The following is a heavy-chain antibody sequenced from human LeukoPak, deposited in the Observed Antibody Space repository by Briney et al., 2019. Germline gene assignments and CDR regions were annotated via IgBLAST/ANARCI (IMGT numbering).Heavy chain of an antibody. CDR3: ARGSYDYVWGSYRHPPRFDY. CDR1: GVSFSGYY. V-gene: IGHV4-34*01. Sequence: SETLSLTCAVCGVSFSGYYWSWIRQPPGKGLEWIGEINHSGSTNYNPSLKSRVTISVDTSKNQFSLKLSSVTAADTAVYYCARGSYDYVWGSYRHPPRFDYWGQGTLVTVSS. CDR2: INHSGST. D-gene: IGHD3-16*02. J-gene: IGHJ4*02.